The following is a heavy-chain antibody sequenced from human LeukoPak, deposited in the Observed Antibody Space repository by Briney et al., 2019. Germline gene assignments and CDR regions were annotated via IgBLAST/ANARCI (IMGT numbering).Heavy chain of an antibody. Sequence: SGTLSLTCAVSGGSISSNNWWSWVRQPPGKGLEWIGEMYHSGNTNYNPSLVSRVTISVDKSKNQFSLKLSSVTAADTAVYYCARDVGARLPGYWGQGTLVTVSS. D-gene: IGHD6-6*01. CDR3: ARDVGARLPGY. V-gene: IGHV4-4*02. CDR1: GGSISSNNW. CDR2: MYHSGNT. J-gene: IGHJ4*02.